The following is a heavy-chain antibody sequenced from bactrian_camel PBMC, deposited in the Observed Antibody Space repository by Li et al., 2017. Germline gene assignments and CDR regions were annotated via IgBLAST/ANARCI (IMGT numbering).Heavy chain of an antibody. Sequence: DVQLVESGGGSVQAGGSLRLSCEVSGYTYPRGCLGWFRQAPGKEREGVIVVATDTDITDYADSVKGRFTIIRYLTPNTIYLQLNSLKREDTAMYYCAADRRGGGSALRDDYNFWGQGTQVTVS. D-gene: IGHD3*01. CDR1: GYTYPRGC. J-gene: IGHJ4*01. CDR3: AADRRGGGSALRDDYNF. V-gene: IGHV3S40*01. CDR2: VATDTDIT.